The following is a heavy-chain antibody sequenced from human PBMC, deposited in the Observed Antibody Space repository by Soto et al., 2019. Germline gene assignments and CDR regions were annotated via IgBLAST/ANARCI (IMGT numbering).Heavy chain of an antibody. D-gene: IGHD3-3*01. CDR3: ARGDSLLRFLEWPIEDYYYYYMDV. J-gene: IGHJ6*03. CDR2: INSDGSST. V-gene: IGHV3-74*01. Sequence: GGSLRLSCAASGFTFSSYWMHWVRQAAGKGLVWVSRINSDGSSTSYADSVKGRFTISRDNAKNTLYLQMNSLRAEDTAVYYCARGDSLLRFLEWPIEDYYYYYMDVWGKGTTVTVSS. CDR1: GFTFSSYW.